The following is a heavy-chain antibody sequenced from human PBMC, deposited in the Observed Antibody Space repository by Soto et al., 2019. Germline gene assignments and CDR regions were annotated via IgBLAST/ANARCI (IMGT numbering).Heavy chain of an antibody. Sequence: QVQLVQSGAEVKKPGSSVKVSCKASGGTFSSYAISWVRQAPGQGLEWMGGIIPIFGTANYAQKFQGRVTITADKSTSTAYMDLSSLRSEDTAVYYCARERRVEHGNYDFWSGYSSSRSPGPWFDPWGQGTLVTVSS. V-gene: IGHV1-69*06. CDR1: GGTFSSYA. CDR2: IIPIFGTA. D-gene: IGHD3-3*01. J-gene: IGHJ5*02. CDR3: ARERRVEHGNYDFWSGYSSSRSPGPWFDP.